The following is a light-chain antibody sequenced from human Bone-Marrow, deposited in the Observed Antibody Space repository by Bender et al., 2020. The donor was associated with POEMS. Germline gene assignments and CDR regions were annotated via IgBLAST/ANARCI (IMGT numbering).Light chain of an antibody. CDR3: SSYAGRSLV. Sequence: AARITCSGDALPKQYAYWYQQKAGQDPLMLIYKDTERPPVIPERFSGSSSETTVTLNISGVQAEDEAGYYCSSYAGRSLVFGGGTKVTVL. V-gene: IGLV3-25*01. CDR2: KDT. CDR1: ALPKQY. J-gene: IGLJ2*01.